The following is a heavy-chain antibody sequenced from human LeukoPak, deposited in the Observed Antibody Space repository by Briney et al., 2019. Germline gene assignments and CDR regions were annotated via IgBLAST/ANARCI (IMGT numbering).Heavy chain of an antibody. Sequence: PSQTLSLTCTVSGDSISSYYWSWVRQPAGKGLEWIGRIHPSGSTNYNPSLKSRVTLSVDTSKNQFSLKLSSVTAADTAVYYCARGPPPDFDYWGRGTLVTVSS. CDR2: IHPSGST. V-gene: IGHV4-4*07. CDR3: ARGPPPDFDY. CDR1: GDSISSYY. J-gene: IGHJ4*02.